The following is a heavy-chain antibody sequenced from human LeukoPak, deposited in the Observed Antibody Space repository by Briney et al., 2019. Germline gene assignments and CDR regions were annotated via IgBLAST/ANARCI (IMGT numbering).Heavy chain of an antibody. CDR1: GGSFTKHQ. V-gene: IGHV4-34*01. Sequence: SETLSLTCAVYGGSFTKHQWSWIRQPPGKGLEWIGAINDGGSTNYNPSLKSRVTISVDTSKNQFSLKLSSVTAADTAVYYCGRYDSSGYWFDYWGQGTLVTVSS. CDR3: GRYDSSGYWFDY. CDR2: INDGGST. J-gene: IGHJ4*02. D-gene: IGHD3-22*01.